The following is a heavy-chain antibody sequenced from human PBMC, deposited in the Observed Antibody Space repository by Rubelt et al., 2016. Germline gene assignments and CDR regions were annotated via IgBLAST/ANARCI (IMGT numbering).Heavy chain of an antibody. V-gene: IGHV4-39*07. Sequence: QLQLQESGPGLVKPSETLSLTCTVSGGSISSSSYYWGWIRQPPGKGLEWIGEINHSGSTNYNPSLKSRVTISVDTSKYQFSLKLSSVTAADTAVYYCARGGDGGGDIVEGYWGQGTLVTVSS. CDR1: GGSISSSSYY. CDR3: ARGGDGGGDIVEGY. J-gene: IGHJ4*02. CDR2: INHSGST. D-gene: IGHD2-15*01.